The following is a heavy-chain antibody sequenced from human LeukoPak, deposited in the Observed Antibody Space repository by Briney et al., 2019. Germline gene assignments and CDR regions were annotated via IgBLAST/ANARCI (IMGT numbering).Heavy chain of an antibody. CDR2: ISSSGSTI. CDR1: GFTFSSYE. J-gene: IGHJ4*02. CDR3: AREGYDSSGYFPN. Sequence: GGSLRLSWAASGFTFSSYEMNWVRQAPGKGLEWVSYISSSGSTIYYADSVKGRFTISRDNAKNSLYLQMNSLRAEDTAVYYCAREGYDSSGYFPNWGQGTLVTVSS. V-gene: IGHV3-48*03. D-gene: IGHD3-22*01.